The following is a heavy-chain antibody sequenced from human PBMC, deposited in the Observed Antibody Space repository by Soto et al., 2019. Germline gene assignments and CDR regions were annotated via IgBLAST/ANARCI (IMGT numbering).Heavy chain of an antibody. Sequence: QVQLVESGGGVVQPGRSLRLSCAASGFTFSSYGMHWVRQAPGKGLEWVAVIWYDGSNKYYADSVKGRFTISRDNSKNTLYLQMNSLRAEDTAVYYCARDGSGYETDAFDIWGQGTMVTVSS. CDR3: ARDGSGYETDAFDI. CDR2: IWYDGSNK. D-gene: IGHD1-26*01. CDR1: GFTFSSYG. J-gene: IGHJ3*02. V-gene: IGHV3-33*01.